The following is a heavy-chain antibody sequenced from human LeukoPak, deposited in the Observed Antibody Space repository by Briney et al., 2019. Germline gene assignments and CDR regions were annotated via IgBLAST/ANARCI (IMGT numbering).Heavy chain of an antibody. Sequence: GGSLRLSCAASGFTFSSYAMHWVRQAPGKGLEWVAVISYDGSNKYYADSVKGRFTISRDNSKNTLYLQMNSPRAEDTAVYYCARPPGGNSTVDYWGQGTLVTVSS. CDR1: GFTFSSYA. CDR2: ISYDGSNK. V-gene: IGHV3-30*04. J-gene: IGHJ4*02. D-gene: IGHD4-23*01. CDR3: ARPPGGNSTVDY.